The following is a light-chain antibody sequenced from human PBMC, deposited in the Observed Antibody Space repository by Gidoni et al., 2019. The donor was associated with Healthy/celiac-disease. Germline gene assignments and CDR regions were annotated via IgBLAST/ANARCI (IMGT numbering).Light chain of an antibody. CDR2: GNS. CDR3: QSYDSSMSGVYV. V-gene: IGLV1-40*01. CDR1: SSNIGAGYD. J-gene: IGLJ1*01. Sequence: QSVPTQPPSVSGAPGQRVTISCTGSSSNIGAGYDVHWYQQLPGTAPKLLLYGNSNRPSGVPDRFSGSKSGTSASLAITGLQAEDEADYYCQSYDSSMSGVYVFGTGTKVTVL.